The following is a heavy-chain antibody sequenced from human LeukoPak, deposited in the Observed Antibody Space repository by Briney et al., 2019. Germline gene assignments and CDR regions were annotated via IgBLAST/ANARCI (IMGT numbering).Heavy chain of an antibody. J-gene: IGHJ6*03. D-gene: IGHD1-26*01. V-gene: IGHV1-46*01. CDR1: GYTFTSYS. CDR3: ARLARYSWSPISPLYYYYYMDV. CDR2: INPSDAST. Sequence: ASVKVSCKASGYTFTSYSMNWVRQAPGQGPEWMGIINPSDASTTYAQKFQGRVTMTRDMSTSTVYMELSSLRSEDTAVYYCARLARYSWSPISPLYYYYYMDVWGKGTTVTVSS.